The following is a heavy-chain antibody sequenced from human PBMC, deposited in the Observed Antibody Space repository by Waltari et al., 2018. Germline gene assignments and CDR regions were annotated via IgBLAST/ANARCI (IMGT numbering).Heavy chain of an antibody. CDR2: SKTSGIM. D-gene: IGHD3-10*01. CDR1: GGSFSRYY. V-gene: IGHV4-34*01. CDR3: ARGLYQYGSGHYYGY. J-gene: IGHJ4*02. Sequence: QVQLQQWGAGLLKPSETLSLTCTVHGGSFSRYYWSWIRQPPGKGLQWIGESKTSGIMNYDPSLNGRVTISVDTPKNQLSLEMSSVTAADTAVYYCARGLYQYGSGHYYGYWGQGALVTVSS.